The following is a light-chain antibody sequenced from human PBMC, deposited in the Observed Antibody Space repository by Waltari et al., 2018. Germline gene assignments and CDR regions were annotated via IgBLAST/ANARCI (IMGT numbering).Light chain of an antibody. J-gene: IGLJ2*01. CDR1: SSNIGRSY. CDR2: QDN. Sequence: QSVLTQPPSVSAAPGQRVTISCSGSSSNIGRSYVSWYQQVPGTAPKLLIYQDNRRPSGVSDRFSGSKSGTSASLAITGLQTGDEADYYCSAWDSSLSARVFGGGTRLTVL. V-gene: IGLV1-51*02. CDR3: SAWDSSLSARV.